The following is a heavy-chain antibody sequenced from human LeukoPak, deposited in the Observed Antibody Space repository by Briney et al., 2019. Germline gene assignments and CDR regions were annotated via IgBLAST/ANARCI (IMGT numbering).Heavy chain of an antibody. CDR1: GLTFSSYA. V-gene: IGHV3-23*01. J-gene: IGHJ4*02. CDR2: ISGSGGST. D-gene: IGHD6-13*01. CDR3: AKDNRAAAGFDY. Sequence: GGSLRLSCAASGLTFSSYAMSWVRQAPGKGLEWVSAISGSGGSTYYADSVKGRFTISRDNSKNTLYLQMHSLRAEDTAVYYCAKDNRAAAGFDYWGQGTLVTVSS.